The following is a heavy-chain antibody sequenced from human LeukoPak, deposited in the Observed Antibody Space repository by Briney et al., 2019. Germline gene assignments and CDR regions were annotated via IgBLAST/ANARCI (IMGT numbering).Heavy chain of an antibody. CDR1: GFTFGDYA. Sequence: GGSLRLSCTASGFTFGDYAMSWFRQAPGKGLEWVSAISGSGGSTYYADSVKGRFTISRDNSKNTLYLQMNSLRAEDTAVYYCATTSRLGYCSGGSCYSVDYWGQGTLVTVSS. D-gene: IGHD2-15*01. J-gene: IGHJ4*02. CDR2: ISGSGGST. CDR3: ATTSRLGYCSGGSCYSVDY. V-gene: IGHV3-23*01.